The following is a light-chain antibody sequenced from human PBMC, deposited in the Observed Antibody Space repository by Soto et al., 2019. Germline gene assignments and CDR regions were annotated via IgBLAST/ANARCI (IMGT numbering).Light chain of an antibody. CDR3: GAWDNSLTVVV. J-gene: IGLJ2*01. CDR2: DND. Sequence: QSVLTQPPSLSAAPGQKVTISCSGSSSNIGRNSVSWYQHLPGTAPKLLIYDNDKRPSGIPDRFSGSKSGTSATLGITGLQTGYEADYYCGAWDNSLTVVVFGGGTKLTVL. CDR1: SSNIGRNS. V-gene: IGLV1-51*01.